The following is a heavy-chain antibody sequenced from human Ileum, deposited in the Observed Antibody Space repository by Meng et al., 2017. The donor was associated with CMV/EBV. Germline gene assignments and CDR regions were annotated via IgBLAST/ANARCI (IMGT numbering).Heavy chain of an antibody. Sequence: VSCKASGYTFTGYYMHWVRPAPGQGLEWMGWINPNTGGTNYAQKFQGRITMTRDTSISTAYMELSGLRSDDTSVYYCARVGLWFGDYWGQGTLVTVSS. D-gene: IGHD3-10*01. J-gene: IGHJ4*02. V-gene: IGHV1-2*02. CDR2: INPNTGGT. CDR3: ARVGLWFGDY. CDR1: GYTFTGYY.